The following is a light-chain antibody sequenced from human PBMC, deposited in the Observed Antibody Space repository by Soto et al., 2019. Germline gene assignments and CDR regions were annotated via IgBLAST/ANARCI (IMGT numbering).Light chain of an antibody. Sequence: IQVTQSRSSVSASVGARLTITCRASQGISSWLAWYQQKLGKAPNLMIYDASTLQSGVPSRFSGSGSGTDFNLTISSLQTEDFATYYCQQANSFPLTFGGGTKVDIK. CDR2: DAS. CDR1: QGISSW. V-gene: IGKV1D-12*01. J-gene: IGKJ4*01. CDR3: QQANSFPLT.